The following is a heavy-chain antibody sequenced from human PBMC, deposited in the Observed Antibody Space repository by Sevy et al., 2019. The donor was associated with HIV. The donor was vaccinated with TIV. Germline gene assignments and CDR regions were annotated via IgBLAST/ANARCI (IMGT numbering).Heavy chain of an antibody. V-gene: IGHV3-21*06. CDR1: GFTFRSHT. J-gene: IGHJ4*02. D-gene: IGHD5-12*01. CDR3: AASGYSGHDVPR. Sequence: GGSLRLSCAASGFTFRSHTMNWVRQAPGKGLEWVSSISSGSTHIYYADSVKGRFTISRGNAKNLLYMQMNSLRVEDTAVYYCAASGYSGHDVPRWGQGTLVTVSS. CDR2: ISSGSTHI.